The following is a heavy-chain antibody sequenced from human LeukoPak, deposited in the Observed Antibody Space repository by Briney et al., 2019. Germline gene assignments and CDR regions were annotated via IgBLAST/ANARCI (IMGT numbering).Heavy chain of an antibody. D-gene: IGHD3-22*01. Sequence: PGGSLRLSCAASGFTFSSYVMHWVRQAPGKELEWVSSISSSSSYIYYADSVKGRFTISRDNAKNSLYLQMNSLRAEDTAVYYCARDRGVSGPDYDSSGHAFDIWGQGTMVTVSS. CDR3: ARDRGVSGPDYDSSGHAFDI. CDR1: GFTFSSYV. CDR2: ISSSSSYI. V-gene: IGHV3-21*01. J-gene: IGHJ3*02.